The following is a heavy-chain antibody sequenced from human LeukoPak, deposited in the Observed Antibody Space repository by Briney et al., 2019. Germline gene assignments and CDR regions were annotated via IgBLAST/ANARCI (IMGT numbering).Heavy chain of an antibody. V-gene: IGHV1-8*01. CDR2: MNPNNGNT. J-gene: IGHJ4*02. CDR3: AKAPPYGSGSYYNYYFDY. Sequence: ASVKVSCKASGYTFTGHNINWVRQATGQGLEWMAWMNPNNGNTGYAQKFQGRVTMTRNTSISTAYMELSSLRSEDTAVYYCAKAPPYGSGSYYNYYFDYWGQGTLVTVSS. D-gene: IGHD3-10*01. CDR1: GYTFTGHN.